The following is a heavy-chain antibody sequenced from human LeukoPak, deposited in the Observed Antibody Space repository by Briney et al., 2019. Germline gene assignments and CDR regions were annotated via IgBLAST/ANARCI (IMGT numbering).Heavy chain of an antibody. Sequence: SQTLSLTCTVPGGSISSGGYYWSWIRQHPGKGLEWIGYIYYSGSTYYNPSLKSRVTISVDTSKNQFSLKLSSVTAADTAVYYCASHIAAAGTDYGMDVWGQGTTVTVSS. D-gene: IGHD6-13*01. J-gene: IGHJ6*02. CDR1: GGSISSGGYY. CDR3: ASHIAAAGTDYGMDV. CDR2: IYYSGST. V-gene: IGHV4-31*03.